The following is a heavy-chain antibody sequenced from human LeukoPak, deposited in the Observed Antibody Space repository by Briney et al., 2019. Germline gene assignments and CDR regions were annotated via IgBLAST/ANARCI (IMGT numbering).Heavy chain of an antibody. V-gene: IGHV3-23*03. Sequence: GGSLRLSCAASGFTFNTYAMMWVRQAPGQGLEWVSVIYSGGSSYYADSVKGRFTISRDNSKNTVYLQMNSLRAEDTAVYYCAKIHPKVVTIGYFDYWGQGTLVTVSS. CDR1: GFTFNTYA. CDR3: AKIHPKVVTIGYFDY. D-gene: IGHD3-22*01. CDR2: IYSGGSS. J-gene: IGHJ4*02.